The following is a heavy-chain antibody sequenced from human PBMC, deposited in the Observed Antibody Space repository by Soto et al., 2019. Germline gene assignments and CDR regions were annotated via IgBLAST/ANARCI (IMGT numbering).Heavy chain of an antibody. J-gene: IGHJ6*03. V-gene: IGHV4-39*01. D-gene: IGHD3-10*01. CDR1: GGSINTRTYY. Sequence: SETLSLTCSVSGGSINTRTYYWGCIRHPPGKGLEWIGHIYYSGSTYYNPSLESRVTISVDTSKNQFSLKLSSVTAADTAVYYCARLVTAGSGKYYFYYMDVWGKGTTVTVSS. CDR3: ARLVTAGSGKYYFYYMDV. CDR2: IYYSGST.